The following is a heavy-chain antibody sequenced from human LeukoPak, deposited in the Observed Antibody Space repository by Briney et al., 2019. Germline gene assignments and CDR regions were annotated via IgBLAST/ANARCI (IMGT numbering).Heavy chain of an antibody. CDR2: VYTDGTTT. CDR3: ARSVVATYWYFDL. J-gene: IGHJ2*01. D-gene: IGHD2-15*01. Sequence: GGSLRLSCAASGFIFSSYWMHWVRQVPGKGLVWVSRVYTDGTTTDFADSVKGRFTVSRDNAKNTLYLQMDSLRAEDTAMYYCARSVVATYWYFDLWGRGTLVTVSS. CDR1: GFIFSSYW. V-gene: IGHV3-74*01.